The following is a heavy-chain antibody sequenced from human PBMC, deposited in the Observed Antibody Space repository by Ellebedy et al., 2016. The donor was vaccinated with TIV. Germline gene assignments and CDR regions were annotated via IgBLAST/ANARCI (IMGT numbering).Heavy chain of an antibody. CDR2: IYSSGSA. V-gene: IGHV4-4*07. CDR3: AKHDQWLIRLAF. J-gene: IGHJ4*02. Sequence: SETLSLTXTASGGSLKINYWSWIRLTAGKGLEWIGRIYSSGSANYNPSLKGRATMSIDTSKNQFSLKLNSVTAADTAVYHCAKHDQWLIRLAFWGQGNLVTVAS. CDR1: GGSLKINY. D-gene: IGHD6-19*01.